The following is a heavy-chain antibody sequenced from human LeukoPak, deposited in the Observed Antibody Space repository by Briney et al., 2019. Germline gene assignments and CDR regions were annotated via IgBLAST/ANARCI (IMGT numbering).Heavy chain of an antibody. V-gene: IGHV1-18*01. J-gene: IGHJ4*02. D-gene: IGHD1-7*01. CDR2: ISTGNGNT. CDR1: GYTFTSYG. CDR3: ARANNWNYALGY. Sequence: ASVKVSCKASGYTFTSYGVTWVRQAPGQGLEWMGWISTGNGNTNYGQKFQGRVTMTTDTSTGTAYMELRSLRSDDTAMYYCARANNWNYALGYWGQGTLVTVSS.